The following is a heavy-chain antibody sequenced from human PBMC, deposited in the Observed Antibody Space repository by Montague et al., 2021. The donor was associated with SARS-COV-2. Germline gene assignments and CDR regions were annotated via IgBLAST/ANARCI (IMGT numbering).Heavy chain of an antibody. D-gene: IGHD1/OR15-1a*01. CDR3: AGGQQMNYFDF. V-gene: IGHV4-59*13. CDR2: IYYNEKT. CDR1: GASITTYY. J-gene: IGHJ4*02. Sequence: SETLSLTCAVSGASITTYYWSWIRQPPGQGLEWIGHIYYNEKTNYNPSLKSRVTISMDTPKNHFSLEVTSVTAADTALYFCAGGQQMNYFDFWGQATLVTVSS.